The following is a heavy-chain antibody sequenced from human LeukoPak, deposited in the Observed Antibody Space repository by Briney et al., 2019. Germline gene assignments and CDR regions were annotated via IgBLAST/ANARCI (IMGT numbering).Heavy chain of an antibody. J-gene: IGHJ4*02. CDR1: GYTFTSYY. Sequence: GASVKVSCKASGYTFTSYYMHWVRQAPGQGLEWMGRIIPILGIANYAQKFQGRVTITADKSTSTAYMELSSLRSEDTAVYYCARAVDGYSDYWGQGTLVTVSS. CDR3: ARAVDGYSDY. V-gene: IGHV1-69*04. CDR2: IIPILGIA. D-gene: IGHD5-24*01.